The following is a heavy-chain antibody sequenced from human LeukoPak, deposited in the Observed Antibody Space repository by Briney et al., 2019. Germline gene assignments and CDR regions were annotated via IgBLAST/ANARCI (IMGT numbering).Heavy chain of an antibody. V-gene: IGHV3-21*01. Sequence: GGSLRLSCAASGFTFSSYSMNWVRQAPGKGLEWVSSISSSSNYIYYADSVKGRFTISRDNAKNSLYLQMNSLRAEDTAVYYCARDSRGVRGAPDYWGQGTLVTVSS. D-gene: IGHD3-10*01. J-gene: IGHJ4*02. CDR3: ARDSRGVRGAPDY. CDR1: GFTFSSYS. CDR2: ISSSSNYI.